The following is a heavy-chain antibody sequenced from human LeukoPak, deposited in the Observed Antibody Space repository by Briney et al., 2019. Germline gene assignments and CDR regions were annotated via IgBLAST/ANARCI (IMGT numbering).Heavy chain of an antibody. Sequence: KTSETLSLTCAVYGGSFSGYYWSWIRQPPGKGLEWIWEINHSGSTNYNPSLKSRVTISVDTSKNQFSLKLSSVTAADTAVYYCARVPTTIFDAFDIWGQGTMVTVSS. CDR1: GGSFSGYY. CDR3: ARVPTTIFDAFDI. J-gene: IGHJ3*02. CDR2: INHSGST. D-gene: IGHD3-3*01. V-gene: IGHV4-34*01.